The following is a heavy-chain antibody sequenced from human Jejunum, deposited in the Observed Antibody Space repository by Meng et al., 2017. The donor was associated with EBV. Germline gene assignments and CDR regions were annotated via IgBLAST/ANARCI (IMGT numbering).Heavy chain of an antibody. J-gene: IGHJ2*01. CDR2: INTHTGNP. CDR1: GYTFMNYA. Sequence: VQLGELGSELKKPGASVKVSCKASGYTFMNYAINWVRQAPGQGLEWMGWINTHTGNPTYGQGFTGRFVLSSDTSVSTANLQISSLKAEDTAVYYCARGGPYPDSSGFHWYFDLWGRGTLVTVSS. D-gene: IGHD3-22*01. V-gene: IGHV7-4-1*02. CDR3: ARGGPYPDSSGFHWYFDL.